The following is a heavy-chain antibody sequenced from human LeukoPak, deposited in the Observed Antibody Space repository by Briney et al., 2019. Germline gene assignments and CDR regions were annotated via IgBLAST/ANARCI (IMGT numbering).Heavy chain of an antibody. V-gene: IGHV3-23*01. D-gene: IGHD3-22*01. CDR3: AIMHPYYDGSGYWVQ. J-gene: IGHJ4*02. Sequence: GGSLRLSCAASGFTFGSYAMSWVRQAPGKGLEWVSGISTSGGSSSYADSVKGRFTISRDNPRNTLYMEMNSLRAEDTALYYCAIMHPYYDGSGYWVQWGQGTLVTVSS. CDR2: ISTSGGSS. CDR1: GFTFGSYA.